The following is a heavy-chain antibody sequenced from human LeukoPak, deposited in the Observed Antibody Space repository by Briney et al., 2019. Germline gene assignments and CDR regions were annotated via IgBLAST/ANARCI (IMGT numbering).Heavy chain of an antibody. CDR1: GFTFSSYE. V-gene: IGHV3-48*03. CDR3: AGRPQYTGSFPY. Sequence: GGSLRLSCAASGFTFSSYEMAWVRQAPGLGLEWLSYISNSGATIKYADSVIGRFTISRDSAENAVYLEMSSLRADDTAVYYCAGRPQYTGSFPYWGQGTLVAVSS. J-gene: IGHJ4*02. D-gene: IGHD1-26*01. CDR2: ISNSGATI.